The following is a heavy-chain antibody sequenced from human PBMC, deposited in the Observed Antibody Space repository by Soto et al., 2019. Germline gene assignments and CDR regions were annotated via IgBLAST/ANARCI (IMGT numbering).Heavy chain of an antibody. D-gene: IGHD6-13*01. J-gene: IGHJ4*02. Sequence: QVQLQQCGAGLLKPSETLSLTCAVYGGSFSGYYWSWIRQPPGKGLEWIGEINHSGSTNYNPSLKTRVTISLDTSNNQLPLKLSSETGADSAVYYCARTYSSSWSPFEYWGQGTLVTVSS. CDR2: INHSGST. CDR3: ARTYSSSWSPFEY. CDR1: GGSFSGYY. V-gene: IGHV4-34*01.